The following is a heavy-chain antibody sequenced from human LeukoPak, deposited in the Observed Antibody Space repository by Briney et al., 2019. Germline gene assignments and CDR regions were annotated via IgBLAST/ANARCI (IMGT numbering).Heavy chain of an antibody. CDR3: ARVTGGVDYDSSGYYPDLRDWFDP. CDR2: IYHTGST. Sequence: PSETLSLTCTVSGYSISSGYYWGWIRQPPGKGLEWIGNIYHTGSTSYNPSLKSRVTISVDTSKNQFSLKLSSVTAADTAVYYCARVTGGVDYDSSGYYPDLRDWFDPWGQGTLVTVSS. J-gene: IGHJ5*02. CDR1: GYSISSGYY. V-gene: IGHV4-38-2*02. D-gene: IGHD3-22*01.